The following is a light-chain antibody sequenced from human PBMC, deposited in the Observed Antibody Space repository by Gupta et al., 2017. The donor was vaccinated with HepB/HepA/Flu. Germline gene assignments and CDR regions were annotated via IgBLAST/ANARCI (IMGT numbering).Light chain of an antibody. J-gene: IGKJ1*01. CDR3: QQYSSYPRT. Sequence: DIQMTQSPSALSTSVGGRVTITCRANQSVSSYLAWFQQKPGKAPKLLIYKGSTLESGVPSRFSGSGSGTEFTLTISSLQPDDFATYYCQQYSSYPRTFGQGTTV. CDR1: QSVSSY. CDR2: KGS. V-gene: IGKV1-5*03.